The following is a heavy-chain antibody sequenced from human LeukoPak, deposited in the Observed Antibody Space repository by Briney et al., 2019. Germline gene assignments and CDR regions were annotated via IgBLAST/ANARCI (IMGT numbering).Heavy chain of an antibody. D-gene: IGHD3-3*01. J-gene: IGHJ3*02. Sequence: GGSLRLSCAASGFTFSSYAMHWVRQAPGKGLERVAVISYDGSNKYYADSVKGRFTISRDNSKNTLYLQMNSLRAEDTAVYYCARATYYDFWSGHDAFDIWGQGTMVTVSS. V-gene: IGHV3-30-3*01. CDR3: ARATYYDFWSGHDAFDI. CDR2: ISYDGSNK. CDR1: GFTFSSYA.